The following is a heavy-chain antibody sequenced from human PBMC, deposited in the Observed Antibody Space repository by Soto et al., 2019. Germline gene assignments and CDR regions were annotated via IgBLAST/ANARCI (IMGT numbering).Heavy chain of an antibody. CDR3: ARTVVVVAATPGLGY. CDR1: GFTFSSYA. J-gene: IGHJ4*02. D-gene: IGHD2-15*01. V-gene: IGHV3-30-3*01. Sequence: RRLSCAASGFTFSSYAMHWVRQAPGKGLEWVAVISYDGSNKYYADSVKGRFTISRDNSKNTLYLQMNSLRAEDTAVYYCARTVVVVAATPGLGYWGQGTLVTVSS. CDR2: ISYDGSNK.